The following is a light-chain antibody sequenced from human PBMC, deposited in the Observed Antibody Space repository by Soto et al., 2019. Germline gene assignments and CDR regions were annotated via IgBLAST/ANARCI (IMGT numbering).Light chain of an antibody. Sequence: EIVMTQSPATLSVSPGEGATLSCRASQGICRTLAGYQQKPGQTPRLLINGASTRAPGVPARCSGSGSGTDFTLTIISLQSEDFAVYYCQQYNNWPPITFGQGTRLEIK. V-gene: IGKV3-15*01. CDR1: QGICRT. J-gene: IGKJ5*01. CDR3: QQYNNWPPIT. CDR2: GAS.